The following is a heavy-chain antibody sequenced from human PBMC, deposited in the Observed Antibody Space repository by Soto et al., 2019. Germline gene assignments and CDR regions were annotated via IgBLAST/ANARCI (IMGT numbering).Heavy chain of an antibody. V-gene: IGHV4-34*01. CDR3: ARDGTIRYCQL. J-gene: IGHJ1*01. CDR2: INHSGSS. Sequence: QVQLQQWGAGLLKPSETLSLTCAVYGGSFSGYYWSWIRQPPGKGLEWIGEINHSGSSNYKPSLKSRVTISVDTSKNQFSLKLSSVTAADTAVYYCARDGTIRYCQLWGQGTLVTVSS. CDR1: GGSFSGYY. D-gene: IGHD1-26*01.